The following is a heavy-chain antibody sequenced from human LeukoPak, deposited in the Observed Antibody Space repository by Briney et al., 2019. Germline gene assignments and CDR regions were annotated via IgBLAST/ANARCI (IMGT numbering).Heavy chain of an antibody. J-gene: IGHJ2*01. CDR2: IYYSGST. CDR1: GGAVSSYY. D-gene: IGHD1-14*01. CDR3: ARGYTPYWYFDL. V-gene: IGHV4-59*02. Sequence: SETLSLTCTVSGGAVSSYYWSWIRQPPGKGLEWIGYIYYSGSTNYNPSLKSRVTISVDTSKNQFSLKLSSVTAADTAVYYCARGYTPYWYFDLWGRGTLVTVSS.